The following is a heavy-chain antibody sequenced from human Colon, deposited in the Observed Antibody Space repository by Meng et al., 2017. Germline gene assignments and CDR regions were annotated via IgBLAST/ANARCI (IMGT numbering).Heavy chain of an antibody. D-gene: IGHD1-26*01. J-gene: IGHJ4*02. CDR3: AGGPWEFDY. CDR2: VDYSGST. CDR1: GASVSSGNHY. Sequence: QVHLQGSGPGLLGPSETLSLTCPVSGASVSSGNHYWSWIRQPPGKGLEYIAYVDYSGSTHYNPSLKSRVTMSVDTSKKQLSLKLSSVTAADTAVYYCAGGPWEFDYWGQGTLVTVSS. V-gene: IGHV4-61*01.